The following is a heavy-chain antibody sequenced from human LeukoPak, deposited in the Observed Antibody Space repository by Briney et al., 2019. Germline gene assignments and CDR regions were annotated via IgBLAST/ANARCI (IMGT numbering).Heavy chain of an antibody. Sequence: NPSATLSLTCTVSGGSTSSYYWSWIRQPPGKGLEWIGYIYYSGSTNYNPSLKSRVTISVDTSKNQFSLKLSSVTAADTAVYYCARLLYTTGTTSWWFDPWGQGTLVTVSS. J-gene: IGHJ5*02. CDR3: ARLLYTTGTTSWWFDP. CDR1: GGSTSSYY. D-gene: IGHD1-1*01. V-gene: IGHV4-59*08. CDR2: IYYSGST.